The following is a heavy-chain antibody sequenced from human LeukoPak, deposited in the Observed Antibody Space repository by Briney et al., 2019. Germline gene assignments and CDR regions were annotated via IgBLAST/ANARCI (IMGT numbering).Heavy chain of an antibody. J-gene: IGHJ5*02. CDR2: IIPIFGTA. D-gene: IGHD2-15*01. CDR1: GGTFSSYA. V-gene: IGHV1-69*13. CDR3: AGVSPVVVVAADWFDP. Sequence: ASVKVSCKASGGTFSSYAISWVRQAPGQGLKWMGGIIPIFGTANYAQKFQGRVTITADESTSAAYMELSSLRSEDTAVYYCAGVSPVVVVAADWFDPWGQGTLVTVSS.